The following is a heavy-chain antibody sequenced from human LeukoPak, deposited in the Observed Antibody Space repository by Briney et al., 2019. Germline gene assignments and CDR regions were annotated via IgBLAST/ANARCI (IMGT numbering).Heavy chain of an antibody. CDR1: GYSFNSYW. D-gene: IGHD6-19*01. J-gene: IGHJ4*02. CDR3: ARHWSPIAVAGVYYFDY. CDR2: IYPGDSGT. V-gene: IGHV5-51*01. Sequence: GESLKISCKGSGYSFNSYWSSWVRQMPGKGLEWMGIIYPGDSGTRYSPSFQGQVTISADKSIITAYLQWSSLKASDTAMYYCARHWSPIAVAGVYYFDYWGQGTLVTVSS.